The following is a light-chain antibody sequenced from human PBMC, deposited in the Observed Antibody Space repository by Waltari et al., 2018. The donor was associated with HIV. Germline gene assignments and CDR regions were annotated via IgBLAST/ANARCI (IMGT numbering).Light chain of an antibody. Sequence: EIVMTQSPDTLSVSPGEIATLSCRSSQSVTTNLAWYQQKPGKAPRLLFYGSSTRATGLPDRFSGSGSGTEFTLTISSLQSEDSAVYYCQQYNHWPWTFGQGTTVEIK. CDR1: QSVTTN. V-gene: IGKV3-15*01. J-gene: IGKJ1*01. CDR2: GSS. CDR3: QQYNHWPWT.